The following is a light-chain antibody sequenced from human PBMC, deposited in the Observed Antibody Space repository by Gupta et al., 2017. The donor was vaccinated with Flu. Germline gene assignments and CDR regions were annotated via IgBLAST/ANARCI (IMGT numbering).Light chain of an antibody. CDR3: QQDYNYPLT. J-gene: IGKJ4*01. Sequence: DIQMTQSPSTLSASVGDRVTITCRASQSFSSWLAWYQQKPGKAPKLLIYKASNLESGVPSRFSGSGSGTEFTLTITSLQPDDFATYYCQQDYNYPLTFGGGTKVEIK. CDR1: QSFSSW. CDR2: KAS. V-gene: IGKV1-5*03.